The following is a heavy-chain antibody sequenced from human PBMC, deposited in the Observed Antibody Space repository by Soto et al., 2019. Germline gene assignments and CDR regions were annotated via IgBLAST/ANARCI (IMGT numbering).Heavy chain of an antibody. Sequence: QVQLVQSGAEVNKPGSSVKVSCKASGGTFSSYAISWVRQAPGPGLEWRGGIIPIFGTANYAQKLQGRVTITAAESTRTAYMELSSLRSEDTAVYYCARDSKKLVYYGMDVWGQGTKVTVSS. V-gene: IGHV1-69*01. J-gene: IGHJ6*02. CDR3: ARDSKKLVYYGMDV. CDR2: IIPIFGTA. D-gene: IGHD6-13*01. CDR1: GGTFSSYA.